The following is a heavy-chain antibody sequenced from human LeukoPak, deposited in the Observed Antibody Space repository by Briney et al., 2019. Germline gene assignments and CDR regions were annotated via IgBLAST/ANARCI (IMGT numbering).Heavy chain of an antibody. CDR1: GGSISSYY. Sequence: SETLSLTCTVSGGSISSYYWSWIRQPAGKGLEWIGEVNHSGSTNYNPSLKSRVTISVDTSKNQFSLKLSSVTAADTAVYYCARGGSAVLRFLEWLSQNWFDPWGQGTLVTVSS. J-gene: IGHJ5*02. CDR2: VNHSGST. V-gene: IGHV4-34*01. D-gene: IGHD3-3*01. CDR3: ARGGSAVLRFLEWLSQNWFDP.